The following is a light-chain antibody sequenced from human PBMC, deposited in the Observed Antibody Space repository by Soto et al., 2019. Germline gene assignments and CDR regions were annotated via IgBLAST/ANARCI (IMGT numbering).Light chain of an antibody. J-gene: IGKJ2*01. Sequence: DIQMTQSPSTLSASVGDRVTITCRASQTISSWLAWYQQKPGKAPKLLIYKASILESGVSSRFSGSGSGTQFTLTISSLQPDDFATYYCQLCNGDLFTFGQGTKLEIK. CDR1: QTISSW. CDR3: QLCNGDLFT. V-gene: IGKV1-5*03. CDR2: KAS.